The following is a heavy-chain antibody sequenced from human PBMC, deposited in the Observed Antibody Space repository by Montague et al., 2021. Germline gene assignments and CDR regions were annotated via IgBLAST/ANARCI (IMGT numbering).Heavy chain of an antibody. Sequence: SLRLSCPASGFTFSSYAMSWVRQAPGKGLEWVSAISGSGGSTYYADSVKGRFTISRDNSKNTLCLQMNSLRAEDTAVYSCAKEEEYCSGDSCYIDYWGQGTLVTVSS. CDR3: AKEEEYCSGDSCYIDY. CDR2: ISGSGGST. V-gene: IGHV3-23*01. CDR1: GFTFSSYA. D-gene: IGHD2-15*01. J-gene: IGHJ4*02.